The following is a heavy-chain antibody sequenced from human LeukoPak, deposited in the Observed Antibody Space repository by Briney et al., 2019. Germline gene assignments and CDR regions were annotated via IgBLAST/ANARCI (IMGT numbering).Heavy chain of an antibody. V-gene: IGHV3-48*02. CDR2: IDGSGDTI. CDR3: SRRFDC. Sequence: GESLRLSCAASGFTFSDYSMNWVRQAPGKGLEWVSYIDGSGDTIYYAGPVKGRFTISRDNAKNSLDLQMNSLRDEDTAVYYCSRRFDCWGQGTLVTVSS. J-gene: IGHJ4*02. CDR1: GFTFSDYS.